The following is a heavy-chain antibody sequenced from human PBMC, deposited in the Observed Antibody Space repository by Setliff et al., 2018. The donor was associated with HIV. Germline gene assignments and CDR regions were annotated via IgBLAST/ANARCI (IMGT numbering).Heavy chain of an antibody. Sequence: GGSLRLSCAASGFTFSSYSMNWVRQAPGKGLEWFSYISKSGDYSNYADSVKGRFTISRDNAKNSLYLQMNTLRAEDTAVYYCAKDVCSGAYCYAYYYYGMDVWGQGTMVTVSS. CDR3: AKDVCSGAYCYAYYYYGMDV. D-gene: IGHD2-15*01. CDR1: GFTFSSYS. J-gene: IGHJ6*02. CDR2: ISKSGDYS. V-gene: IGHV3-21*05.